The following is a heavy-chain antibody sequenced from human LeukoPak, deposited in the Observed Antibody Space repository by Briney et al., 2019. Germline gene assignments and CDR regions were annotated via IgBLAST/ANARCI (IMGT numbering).Heavy chain of an antibody. Sequence: QPGGSLRLSCAASGFTFSSYEMNWVRQAPGKGLEWVSYISSSGSTIYYADSVKGRFTISRDNAKNSLYLQMNSLRAEDTAVYYCAKATTYYGSGSYYILDYWGQGTLVTVSS. CDR2: ISSSGSTI. D-gene: IGHD3-10*01. J-gene: IGHJ4*02. V-gene: IGHV3-48*03. CDR1: GFTFSSYE. CDR3: AKATTYYGSGSYYILDY.